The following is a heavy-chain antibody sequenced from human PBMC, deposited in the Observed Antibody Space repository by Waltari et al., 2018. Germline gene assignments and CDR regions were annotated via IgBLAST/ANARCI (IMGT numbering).Heavy chain of an antibody. J-gene: IGHJ4*02. V-gene: IGHV3-30-3*01. CDR1: GFTFSSYA. CDR3: AREGIVLHPYFDY. Sequence: GFTFSSYAMHWVRQAPGKGLEWVAVISYDESNKYYADSVKGRFTISRDNSKNTLYLQMNSLRTEDTAVYYCAREGIVLHPYFDYWGQGTLVTVSS. D-gene: IGHD6-6*01. CDR2: ISYDESNK.